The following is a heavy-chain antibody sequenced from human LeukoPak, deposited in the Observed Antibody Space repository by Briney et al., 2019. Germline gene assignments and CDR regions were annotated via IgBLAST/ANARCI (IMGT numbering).Heavy chain of an antibody. Sequence: GGSLRLSCAASGFTFSSYWMSWVRQAPGKGLEWVANIKQDGSEKYYVDSVKGRFTISRDNAKNSLYLQMNSLRAEDTAVYYCTTAGGTGTRRYFQHWGQGTLVTVSS. CDR1: GFTFSSYW. J-gene: IGHJ1*01. CDR3: TTAGGTGTRRYFQH. V-gene: IGHV3-7*01. CDR2: IKQDGSEK. D-gene: IGHD1-1*01.